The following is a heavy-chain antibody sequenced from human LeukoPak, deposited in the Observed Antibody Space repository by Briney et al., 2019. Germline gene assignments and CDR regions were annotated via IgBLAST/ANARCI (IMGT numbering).Heavy chain of an antibody. J-gene: IGHJ5*02. CDR2: INHSGST. D-gene: IGHD1-26*01. CDR3: ASRDGWSGSYHGFDP. V-gene: IGHV4-34*01. Sequence: KSSETLSLTCAVYGGSFSGYYWSWIRRPPGKGLEWIGEINHSGSTNYNPSLKSRVTISVDTSKNQFSLKLSSVTAADTAVYCASRDGWSGSYHGFDPWGQGTLVTVSS. CDR1: GGSFSGYY.